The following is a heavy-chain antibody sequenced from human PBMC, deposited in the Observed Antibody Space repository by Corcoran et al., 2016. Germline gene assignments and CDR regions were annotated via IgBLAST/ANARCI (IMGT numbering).Heavy chain of an antibody. CDR2: INPSGGST. CDR3: ARSNPLGDYYYGMDV. J-gene: IGHJ6*02. V-gene: IGHV1-46*01. CDR1: GYTFTSYY. Sequence: QVQLVQSGAEVKKPGASVKVSCKASGYTFTSYYMHWVRQAPGQGLEWMGIINPSGGSTSYAQKFQGRVTMTRDTSTSTVYMELSSLRSEDTAVEYCARSNPLGDYYYGMDVWGQGTTVTVAS. D-gene: IGHD4-4*01.